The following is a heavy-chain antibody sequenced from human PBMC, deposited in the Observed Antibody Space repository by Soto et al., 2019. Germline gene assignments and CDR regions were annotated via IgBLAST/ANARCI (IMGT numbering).Heavy chain of an antibody. D-gene: IGHD3-22*01. CDR3: ARRLYYDSSGFEGGGMDV. CDR1: GGSISGCSFY. J-gene: IGHJ6*02. CDR2: IYYSGST. Sequence: SETLSLTCAVSGGSISGCSFYWGWIRQRPGKGLEWIGSIYYSGSTYYNPSLKSRVTISVDTSKNQFSLKLSSVTAADTAVYYCARRLYYDSSGFEGGGMDVWGQGTTVT. V-gene: IGHV4-39*01.